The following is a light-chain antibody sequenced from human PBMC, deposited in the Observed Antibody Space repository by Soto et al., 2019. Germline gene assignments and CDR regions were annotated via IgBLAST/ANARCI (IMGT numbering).Light chain of an antibody. CDR1: QSISTY. CDR2: AAS. V-gene: IGKV1-39*01. CDR3: QQSNSAPPWT. J-gene: IGKJ1*01. Sequence: DIQMTRSPSSLSASVGGRVTISCRASQSISTYLNWYQQKPGKAPRLLIYAASSVQTGVPPRFSGSGSGTDFTLTISSLRPEDIATYFCQQSNSAPPWTFGQGTKVDIK.